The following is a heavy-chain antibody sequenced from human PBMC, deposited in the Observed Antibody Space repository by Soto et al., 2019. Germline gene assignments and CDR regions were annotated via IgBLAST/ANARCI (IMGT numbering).Heavy chain of an antibody. CDR2: INHSGST. Sequence: SETLSLTCAVYGGSFSGYYWSWSRQPPGKGLEWIGEINHSGSTNYNPSLKSRVTISVDTSKNQFSLKLSSVTAADTAVYYCARWGSTYYDFWSGYYSYYFDYWGQGTLVTVSS. CDR3: ARWGSTYYDFWSGYYSYYFDY. CDR1: GGSFSGYY. V-gene: IGHV4-34*01. J-gene: IGHJ4*02. D-gene: IGHD3-3*01.